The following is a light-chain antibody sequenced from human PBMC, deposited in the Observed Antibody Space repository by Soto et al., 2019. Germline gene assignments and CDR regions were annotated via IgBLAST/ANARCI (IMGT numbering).Light chain of an antibody. CDR2: GAS. V-gene: IGKV3-20*01. J-gene: IGKJ1*01. Sequence: EIVLTQAPVTLSLSPGDRSTLSFIAIQSVSSSYLAWYQQKPGQAPRLLIYGASTRATGIPDRFSGSGSGTDFTLTISRLEPEDFATYFCQQSYSTPPWTFGQGTKVDIK. CDR1: QSVSSSY. CDR3: QQSYSTPPWT.